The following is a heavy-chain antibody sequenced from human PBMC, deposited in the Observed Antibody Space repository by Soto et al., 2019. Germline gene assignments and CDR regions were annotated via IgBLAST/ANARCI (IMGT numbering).Heavy chain of an antibody. V-gene: IGHV3-23*01. Sequence: EVQLLESGGGLVQPGGSLRLSCAASGFTFSSYAMSWVRQAPGKGLEWVSAISGSGGSTYYADSVKGRFTISRDNSKNTLYLQMNSLRAEDTAVYYCAKAPSTLVKPGEAFDIWGQGTMVTVSS. J-gene: IGHJ3*02. D-gene: IGHD2-2*01. CDR2: ISGSGGST. CDR3: AKAPSTLVKPGEAFDI. CDR1: GFTFSSYA.